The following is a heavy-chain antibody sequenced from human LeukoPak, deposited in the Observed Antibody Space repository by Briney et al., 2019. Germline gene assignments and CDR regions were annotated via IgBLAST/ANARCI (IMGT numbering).Heavy chain of an antibody. CDR3: ARDYDILTGYAYYYYGMDV. V-gene: IGHV3-48*02. CDR2: IRSSSSTI. J-gene: IGHJ6*02. Sequence: GGSLRLSCAASGFTFSRYSMNWVRQAPGKGLEWVSNIRSSSSTINYADSVKGRFTISRDNAKNSLYLQMNSLRDEDAAVYYCARDYDILTGYAYYYYGMDVWGQGTTVTVSS. D-gene: IGHD3-9*01. CDR1: GFTFSRYS.